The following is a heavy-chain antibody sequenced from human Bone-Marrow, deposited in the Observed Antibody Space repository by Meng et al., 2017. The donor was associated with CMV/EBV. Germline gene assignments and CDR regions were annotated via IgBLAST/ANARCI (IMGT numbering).Heavy chain of an antibody. CDR1: GFIFSSYG. V-gene: IGHV3-30*03. D-gene: IGHD5-12*01. J-gene: IGHJ4*02. CDR2: ISYDGSNK. CDR3: ARLISGYDSS. Sequence: GESLKISCAASGFIFSSYGMHWVRQAPGKGLEWVAFISYDGSNKYYAESVRGRFTISRDNSKNTLYLQMNSLRVEDRAVYYCARLISGYDSSWGQGNLVTVSS.